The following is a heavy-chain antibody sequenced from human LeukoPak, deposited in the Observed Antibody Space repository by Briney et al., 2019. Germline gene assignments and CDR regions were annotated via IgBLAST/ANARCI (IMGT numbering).Heavy chain of an antibody. J-gene: IGHJ6*03. Sequence: SETLSLTCTVSGGSISSSSYYWGWIRQPPGKGLEWIGSIYHSGSTYYNPSLKSRVTISVDTSKNQFSLKLSSVTAADTAVYYCARRPIAAPVLYYYYYMDVWGKGTTVTVSS. CDR2: IYHSGST. CDR3: ARRPIAAPVLYYYYYMDV. V-gene: IGHV4-39*01. D-gene: IGHD6-6*01. CDR1: GGSISSSSYY.